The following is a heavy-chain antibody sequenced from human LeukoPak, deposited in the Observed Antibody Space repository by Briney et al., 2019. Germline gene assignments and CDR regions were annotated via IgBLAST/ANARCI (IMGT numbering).Heavy chain of an antibody. Sequence: ASVKVSCKASGYTFTSYGISLVRQAPGQGLEWMGWINPNSGGTSSAQKFQGRVTMTRDTSISTVYMEVSWLTSDDTAIYYCARADRLHGGPYLIGPWGQGTLVTVSS. CDR3: ARADRLHGGPYLIGP. CDR2: INPNSGGT. D-gene: IGHD2-21*01. CDR1: GYTFTSYG. J-gene: IGHJ5*02. V-gene: IGHV1-2*02.